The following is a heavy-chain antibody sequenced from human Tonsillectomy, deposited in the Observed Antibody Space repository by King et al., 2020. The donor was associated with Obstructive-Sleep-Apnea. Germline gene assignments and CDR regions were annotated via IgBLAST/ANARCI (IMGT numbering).Heavy chain of an antibody. CDR1: GGSISSSSYY. V-gene: IGHV4-39*01. J-gene: IGHJ6*02. D-gene: IGHD1-26*01. Sequence: QLQESGPGLVKPSETLSLTCTVSGGSISSSSYYWGWIRQPPGKGLEWIGSIYYSGSTYYNPSLKSRVTIPVDTSKNQFSLKLSSVTAADTAVYYCAGQAYSGSSIYGMDVWGQGTTVTVSS. CDR3: AGQAYSGSSIYGMDV. CDR2: IYYSGST.